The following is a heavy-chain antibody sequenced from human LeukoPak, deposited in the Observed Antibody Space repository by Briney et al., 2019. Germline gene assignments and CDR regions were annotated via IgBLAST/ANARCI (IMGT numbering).Heavy chain of an antibody. CDR3: ARHSGSGLDWFDP. D-gene: IGHD3-10*01. CDR1: GGSISRGSYY. Sequence: SQTLSLTCIVSGGSISRGSYYWNWIRQPAGKGLEWMGRIYNSGTTNYNPSLKSRVTISTDMSKNEVSLKLSSVTAADTAVYYCARHSGSGLDWFDPWGQGTLVTVSS. J-gene: IGHJ5*02. V-gene: IGHV4-61*02. CDR2: IYNSGTT.